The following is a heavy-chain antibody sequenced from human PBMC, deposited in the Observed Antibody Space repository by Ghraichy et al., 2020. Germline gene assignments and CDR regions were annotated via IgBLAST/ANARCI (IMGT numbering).Heavy chain of an antibody. CDR1: GFTVSSDW. J-gene: IGHJ4*02. D-gene: IGHD3-22*01. CDR3: ARHGWGLYDSSGYYAH. CDR2: IKQDESEK. V-gene: IGHV3-7*01. Sequence: GGSLRLSCVASGFTVSSDWMSWVRQAPGKGLEWVANIKQDESEKYYVDSVKGRFTISRDNAKNSLYLQMNSLRAEDTAVYYCARHGWGLYDSSGYYAHWGQGSLVNVSS.